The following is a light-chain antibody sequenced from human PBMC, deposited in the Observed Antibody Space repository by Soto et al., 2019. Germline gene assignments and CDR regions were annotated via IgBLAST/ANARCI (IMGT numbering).Light chain of an antibody. V-gene: IGKV3-15*01. CDR3: QQYSKWPLT. CDR1: QSVSSY. Sequence: EILMTQSPATLSVSRGERATLSCRASQSVSSYLAWYQQKPGQAPRLLIYAASTGATGIPARFSASGSGTEFILTFSSLQSEDFAVYYCQQYSKWPLTFGGGTKV. CDR2: AAS. J-gene: IGKJ4*01.